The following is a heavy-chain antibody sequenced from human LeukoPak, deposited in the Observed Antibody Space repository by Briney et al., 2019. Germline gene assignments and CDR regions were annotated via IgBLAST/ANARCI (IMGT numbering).Heavy chain of an antibody. Sequence: SETLSLTCAVSGDSISTSNSYWGWIRRPPGKGLEWVGSIYYSGNTYYNPSLKSRVTISVDTSKNQFSLKLTSVTAADTAMYYCARTGYSRGWYALWGRGTLVTVSS. CDR2: IYYSGNT. CDR3: ARTGYSRGWYAL. D-gene: IGHD6-19*01. CDR1: GDSISTSNSY. J-gene: IGHJ2*01. V-gene: IGHV4-39*01.